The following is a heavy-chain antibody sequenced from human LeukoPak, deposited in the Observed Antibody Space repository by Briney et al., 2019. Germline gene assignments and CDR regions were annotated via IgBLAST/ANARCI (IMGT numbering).Heavy chain of an antibody. V-gene: IGHV4-61*01. D-gene: IGHD3-22*01. Sequence: PSETLSLTCTVSGGSVSSGSYYWSWIRQPPGKGLEWIGYIYYSGSTNYNPSLKSRVTISVDTSKNQFSLKLSSVTVADTAVYYCARFDSYYYDSSGYYYWGQGTLVTVSS. J-gene: IGHJ4*02. CDR1: GGSVSSGSYY. CDR2: IYYSGST. CDR3: ARFDSYYYDSSGYYY.